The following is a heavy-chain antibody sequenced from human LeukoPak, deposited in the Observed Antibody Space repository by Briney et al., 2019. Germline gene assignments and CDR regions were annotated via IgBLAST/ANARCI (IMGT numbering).Heavy chain of an antibody. D-gene: IGHD3-16*02. Sequence: ASVKVSCKASGYTFTSYGISWVRQAPGQGLEWMGWVSAYNGNTNYAQKLQGRVTMTTDTSTSTAYMELRSLRSDDTAVYYCARGLYDYVWGSYRSGFGYMDVWGKGTTVTVSS. CDR1: GYTFTSYG. CDR3: ARGLYDYVWGSYRSGFGYMDV. J-gene: IGHJ6*03. CDR2: VSAYNGNT. V-gene: IGHV1-18*01.